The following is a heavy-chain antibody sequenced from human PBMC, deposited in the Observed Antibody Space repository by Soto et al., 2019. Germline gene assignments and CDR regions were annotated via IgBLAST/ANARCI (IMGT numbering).Heavy chain of an antibody. CDR2: ISGSGGST. V-gene: IGHV3-23*01. CDR1: GFTFSSYA. Sequence: GGSLRLSCAASGFTFSSYAMSWVRQAPGKGLEWVSAISGSGGSTYYADSVKGRFTISRDNSKNTLYLQMNSLRAEDTAVYYCAKDEGAYSYGYFYYGMDVWGQGTTVTVSS. CDR3: AKDEGAYSYGYFYYGMDV. J-gene: IGHJ6*02. D-gene: IGHD5-18*01.